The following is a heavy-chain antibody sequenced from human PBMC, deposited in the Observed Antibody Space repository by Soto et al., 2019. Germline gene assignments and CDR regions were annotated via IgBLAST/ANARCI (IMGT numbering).Heavy chain of an antibody. J-gene: IGHJ4*02. CDR1: GFTFSSYE. CDR3: ARDIGVGPAGFDY. Sequence: GGSLRLSCAASGFTFSSYEMNWVRQAPGKGLEWVSHISSGGSSIYYADSVKGRFTISRDNAKNSVYLQMNSLRAEDTAVYYCARDIGVGPAGFDYWGQGTLVTVSS. D-gene: IGHD2-2*01. CDR2: ISSGGSSI. V-gene: IGHV3-48*03.